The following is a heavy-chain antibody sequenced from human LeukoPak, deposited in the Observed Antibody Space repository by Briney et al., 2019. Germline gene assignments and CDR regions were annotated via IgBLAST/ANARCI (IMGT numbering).Heavy chain of an antibody. D-gene: IGHD3-16*02. Sequence: SSQTLSLTCTVSGGSISSGGYYWSWIRQPPGKGLEWIGYIYHSGSTYYNPSLKSRVTISVDTSKNQFSLKLNSVTAADTAVHYCARAGYRYFQYWGQGSLVTVSS. CDR1: GGSISSGGYY. CDR2: IYHSGST. V-gene: IGHV4-30-2*05. CDR3: ARAGYRYFQY. J-gene: IGHJ1*01.